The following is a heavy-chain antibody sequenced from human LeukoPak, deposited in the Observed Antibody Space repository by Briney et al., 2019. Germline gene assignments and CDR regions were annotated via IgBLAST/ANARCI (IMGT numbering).Heavy chain of an antibody. J-gene: IGHJ4*02. Sequence: KSSETLSLTCTVSGGSISSYYWSWIRQPAGKGLEWIGYIYYSGSTNYNPSLKSRVTISVDTSKNQFSLKLSSVTAADTAVYYRARDRGYCSSTSCYTRFDYWGQGTLVTVSS. CDR1: GGSISSYY. V-gene: IGHV4-59*01. CDR3: ARDRGYCSSTSCYTRFDY. D-gene: IGHD2-2*02. CDR2: IYYSGST.